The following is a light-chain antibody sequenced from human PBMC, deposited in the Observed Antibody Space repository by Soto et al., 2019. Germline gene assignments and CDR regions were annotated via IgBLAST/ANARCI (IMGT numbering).Light chain of an antibody. J-gene: IGLJ1*01. CDR3: KSYAGSNTYV. Sequence: SALTQPPSASGSPGQSVTISCTGTKNDIGVYDFVSWYQHHPGKAPRLIIYEVVQRPSGVPDRFSDSKSGNTASLTVSGLQAADEADYFCKSYAGSNTYVFGSGTKVTVL. CDR2: EVV. V-gene: IGLV2-8*01. CDR1: KNDIGVYDF.